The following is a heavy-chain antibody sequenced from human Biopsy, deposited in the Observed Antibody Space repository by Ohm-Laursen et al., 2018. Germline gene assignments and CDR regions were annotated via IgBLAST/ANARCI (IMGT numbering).Heavy chain of an antibody. D-gene: IGHD6-19*01. J-gene: IGHJ4*02. CDR3: ARGMRSSGWPYFDS. V-gene: IGHV4-61*01. CDR2: IYDRGSTA. Sequence: SETLSLTCTVSGDSVSSGSFYWTWIRQPPGQGLEYIGYIYDRGSTANYNPSFESRVTMSVDMPKNQFSLKLSSVTAADTAIYYCARGMRSSGWPYFDSWGQGTLVTVSS. CDR1: GDSVSSGSFY.